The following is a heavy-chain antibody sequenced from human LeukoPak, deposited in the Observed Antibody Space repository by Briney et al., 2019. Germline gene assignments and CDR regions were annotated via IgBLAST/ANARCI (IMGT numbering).Heavy chain of an antibody. CDR3: ARLRDYVEFGFDC. Sequence: SETLSLTCTVSGGSISSYYWSWIRQPPGKGLEWIGYIYYSGSTNYNPSLKSRVTISVDTSKNQFSLKLSSVTAADTAVYYCARLRDYVEFGFDCWGQGTLVTVSS. D-gene: IGHD4-17*01. CDR2: IYYSGST. V-gene: IGHV4-59*08. CDR1: GGSISSYY. J-gene: IGHJ4*02.